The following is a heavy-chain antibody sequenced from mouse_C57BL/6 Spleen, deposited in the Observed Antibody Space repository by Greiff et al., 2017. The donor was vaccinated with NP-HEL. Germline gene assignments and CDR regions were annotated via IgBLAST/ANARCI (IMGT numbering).Heavy chain of an antibody. J-gene: IGHJ2*01. CDR1: GYTFTSYW. D-gene: IGHD1-1*01. CDR2: IDPNSGGT. CDR3: ARYPITTVVPRYFDY. V-gene: IGHV1-72*01. Sequence: QVQLQQPGAELVKPGASVKLSCKASGYTFTSYWMHWVKQRPGRGLEWIGRIDPNSGGTKYNEKFKSKATLTVDKPSSTAYMQLSSLTSEDAAVYYCARYPITTVVPRYFDYWGQGTTLTVSS.